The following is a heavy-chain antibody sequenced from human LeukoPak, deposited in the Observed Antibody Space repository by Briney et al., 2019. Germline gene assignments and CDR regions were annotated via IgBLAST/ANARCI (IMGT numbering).Heavy chain of an antibody. D-gene: IGHD2-2*01. V-gene: IGHV6-1*01. J-gene: IGHJ5*02. CDR3: ARRLTQYDCFDP. CDR2: TYYRSTWYN. Sequence: SQTLSLTCAISGDIVSSNSVTWNWIRQSPSRGLEWLGRTYYRSTWYNDYAVSVRGRITVNPDTSRNQFSLHLNSVTPEDTAVYYCARRLTQYDCFDPWGQGILVTVSS. CDR1: GDIVSSNSVT.